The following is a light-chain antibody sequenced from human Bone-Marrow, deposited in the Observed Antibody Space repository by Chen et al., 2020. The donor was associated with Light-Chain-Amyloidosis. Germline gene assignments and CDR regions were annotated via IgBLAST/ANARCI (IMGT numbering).Light chain of an antibody. CDR3: SAYTITNTLV. CDR1: SSDVGVDNH. CDR2: EVT. V-gene: IGLV2-14*01. Sequence: QSALTQPASVSGSPGQSITISCTGTSSDVGVDNHVSWYQQPPDKAPKLMIYEVTNRPSWVPARFSGSKSDTTASLTISGRQTEAEADYFCSAYTITNTLVFGSGTRVTVL. J-gene: IGLJ1*01.